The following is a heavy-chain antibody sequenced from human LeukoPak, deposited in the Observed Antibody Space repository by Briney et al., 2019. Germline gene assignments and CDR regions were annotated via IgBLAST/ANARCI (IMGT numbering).Heavy chain of an antibody. Sequence: SQTLSLTCTVSGGSISSGDYYWSWIRQPPGKGLERIGYIYYSGTIYYNPSLKSRVSISVDTSKNQFSLKLSSVTAADTAVYYCAREGVTTPWFDPWGQGTLVIVSS. D-gene: IGHD4-17*01. CDR1: GGSISSGDYY. V-gene: IGHV4-30-4*01. J-gene: IGHJ5*02. CDR3: AREGVTTPWFDP. CDR2: IYYSGTI.